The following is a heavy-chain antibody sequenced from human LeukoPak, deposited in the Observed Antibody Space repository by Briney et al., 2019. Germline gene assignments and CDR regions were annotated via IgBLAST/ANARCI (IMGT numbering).Heavy chain of an antibody. CDR1: GFTFTTSA. CDR3: AVADGTTGTLKEYYYGMDV. CDR2: IDGGSGDT. V-gene: IGHV1-58*02. D-gene: IGHD1-1*01. J-gene: IGHJ6*02. Sequence: SVKVSCKASGFTFTTSAMQWVRQARGQRLEWIGWIDGGSGDTNYAQKFQERVTITRDMSTSTAYMELSSLRSEDTAVYYCAVADGTTGTLKEYYYGMDVWGQGTTVTVSS.